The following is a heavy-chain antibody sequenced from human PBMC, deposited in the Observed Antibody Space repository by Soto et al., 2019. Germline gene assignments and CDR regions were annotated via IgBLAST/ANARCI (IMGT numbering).Heavy chain of an antibody. V-gene: IGHV3-33*01. CDR3: ARDWGITTSILRYYGMDV. CDR2: IWYDGSNK. Sequence: HPGGSLRLSCAASGFTFSSYGMHWVRQAPGKGLEWVAVIWYDGSNKYYADSVKGRFTISRDNSKNTLYLQMNSLRAEDTAVYYCARDWGITTSILRYYGMDVWGQGTTVTVSS. D-gene: IGHD3-10*01. J-gene: IGHJ6*02. CDR1: GFTFSSYG.